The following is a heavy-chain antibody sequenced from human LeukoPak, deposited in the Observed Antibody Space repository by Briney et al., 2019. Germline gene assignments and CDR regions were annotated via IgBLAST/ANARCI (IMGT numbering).Heavy chain of an antibody. J-gene: IGHJ6*02. CDR3: ATPQIENSGYHYYYYGMDV. V-gene: IGHV1-24*01. Sequence: ASVKVSCKVSGYTLTELSMHWVRQAPGKGLEWMGGFDPEDGETIYAQKFQGRVTMTEDTSTDTAYMELSSLRSEDTAVYYCATPQIENSGYHYYYYGMDVWGQGTTVTVSS. CDR2: FDPEDGET. D-gene: IGHD5-12*01. CDR1: GYTLTELS.